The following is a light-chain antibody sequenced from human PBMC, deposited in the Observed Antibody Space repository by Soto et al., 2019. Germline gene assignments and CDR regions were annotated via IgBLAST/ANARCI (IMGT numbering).Light chain of an antibody. V-gene: IGLV2-14*03. Sequence: QSALTQPASVSASPGQSITISCTGTSSDIGDYNYVSWYQQRPGEAPKLILYEVENRPSGISDRFSGSKSGNTASLTISGLRTEDEADYYCSSYTSTVTLVVFGGGTKRTVL. J-gene: IGLJ2*01. CDR2: EVE. CDR3: SSYTSTVTLVV. CDR1: SSDIGDYNY.